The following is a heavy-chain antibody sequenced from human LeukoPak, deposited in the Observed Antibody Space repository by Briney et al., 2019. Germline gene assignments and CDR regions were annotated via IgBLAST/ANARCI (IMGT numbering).Heavy chain of an antibody. D-gene: IGHD4-23*01. CDR2: INHSGST. V-gene: IGHV4-34*01. CDR1: GGSFSGYY. J-gene: IGHJ3*02. CDR3: ARSSGGNSDDAFDI. Sequence: SETLSLTCAVYGGSFSGYYWSWIRQPPGKGLEWIGEINHSGSTNCNPSLKSRVTISVDTSKNQFSLKLSSVTAADSAVYYCARSSGGNSDDAFDIWGQGTMVTVSS.